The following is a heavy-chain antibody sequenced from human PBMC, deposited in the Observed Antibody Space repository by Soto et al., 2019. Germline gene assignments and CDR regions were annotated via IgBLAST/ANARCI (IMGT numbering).Heavy chain of an antibody. Sequence: SVKVSCKTSGDNFKKSVFTWVRQAPGQGLEWMGGTIPALGKTHCIEKFQGRVTITVDDATRTVYMEVRDLTSEDTAIYYCARGPFRPSAMDVWGQGTTVTVSS. J-gene: IGHJ6*02. D-gene: IGHD3-10*01. CDR2: TIPALGKT. CDR1: GDNFKKSV. V-gene: IGHV1-69*10. CDR3: ARGPFRPSAMDV.